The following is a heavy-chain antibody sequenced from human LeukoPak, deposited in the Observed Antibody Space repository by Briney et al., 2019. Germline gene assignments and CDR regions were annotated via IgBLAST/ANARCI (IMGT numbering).Heavy chain of an antibody. CDR1: GCTFSTYA. CDR3: ARELVVATTNFDY. D-gene: IGHD5-12*01. Sequence: VGSLRLSCAASGCTFSTYAMNWVRQAPGQGLKWVSCITGDSAYIYCADAVKGRFTISRDNAKNSLYLQMNSLRAEDTAVYYCARELVVATTNFDYWGQGTLVTVSS. V-gene: IGHV3-21*04. CDR2: ITGDSAYI. J-gene: IGHJ4*02.